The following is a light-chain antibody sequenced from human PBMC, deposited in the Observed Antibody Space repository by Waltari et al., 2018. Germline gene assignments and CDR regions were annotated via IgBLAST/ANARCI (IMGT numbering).Light chain of an antibody. CDR1: QRVYNF. CDR2: EAS. V-gene: IGKV3-11*01. J-gene: IGKJ4*01. CDR3: QQRANWPPLT. Sequence: VLTQSPATLSLSPGERATRSCRASQRVYNFLAWYQQKPGQAPRPLIYEASQRATGIPGRFSGSGSGTDFTLTISNLEPEDVAVYYCQQRANWPPLTFGGGTKVEIK.